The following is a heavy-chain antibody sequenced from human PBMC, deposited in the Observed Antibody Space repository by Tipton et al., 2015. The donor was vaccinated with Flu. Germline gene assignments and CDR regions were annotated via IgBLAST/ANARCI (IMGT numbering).Heavy chain of an antibody. J-gene: IGHJ4*02. V-gene: IGHV4-34*01. CDR3: ARAHRPTMIRGASPLGF. D-gene: IGHD3-10*01. CDR2: INHTGST. CDR1: NGSFSGYY. Sequence: TLSLTCVVYNGSFSGYYWSWIRLTPGKGMEWIGEINHTGSTQYSPSLKSRVTMSVDTSKNQLSLKLSSVTAADTAVYYCARAHRPTMIRGASPLGFWGKGSLVTVSS.